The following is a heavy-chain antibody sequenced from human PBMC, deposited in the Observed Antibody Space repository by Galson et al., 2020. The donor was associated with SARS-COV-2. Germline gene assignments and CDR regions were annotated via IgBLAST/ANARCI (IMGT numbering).Heavy chain of an antibody. Sequence: SETLSLTCAVPGGSFSGYYWTWVRQPPGKGLEWIGELSHTGTTDYHPSLKSRVTISVDTSKSHLFLRLTSVTAADTAVYYCARSFWSGFNRWGQGTLVTVSS. D-gene: IGHD3-3*01. CDR3: ARSFWSGFNR. V-gene: IGHV4-34*01. CDR1: GGSFSGYY. J-gene: IGHJ1*01. CDR2: LSHTGTT.